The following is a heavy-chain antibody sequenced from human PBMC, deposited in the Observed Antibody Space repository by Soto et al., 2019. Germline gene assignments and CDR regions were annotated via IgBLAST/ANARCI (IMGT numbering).Heavy chain of an antibody. J-gene: IGHJ4*02. CDR2: INAGNGNT. D-gene: IGHD3-22*01. Sequence: ASVKVSCKASGYTFTIYAMHWVRQAPGQRLEWMGWINAGNGNTKYSQKFQGRVTITRDTSASTAYMELSSLRSEDTAVYYCAREYYYDSSGYYWRLPAPVFDYWGQGTLVTVSS. V-gene: IGHV1-3*01. CDR3: AREYYYDSSGYYWRLPAPVFDY. CDR1: GYTFTIYA.